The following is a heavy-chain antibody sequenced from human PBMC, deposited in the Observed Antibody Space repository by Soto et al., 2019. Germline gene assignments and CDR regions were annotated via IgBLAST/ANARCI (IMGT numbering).Heavy chain of an antibody. CDR3: ARGGGYNWNNWFDP. Sequence: SETLSLTCTVCGGSISSCYWSWIGQPPGEGLEWSGWIYYSGRTNYNTSSKSRVTISVEKSKNQCSLKLRSVRAADTAVHYCARGGGYNWNNWFDPWGQGTLVTVSS. CDR2: IYYSGRT. V-gene: IGHV4-59*01. J-gene: IGHJ5*02. D-gene: IGHD1-1*01. CDR1: GGSISSCY.